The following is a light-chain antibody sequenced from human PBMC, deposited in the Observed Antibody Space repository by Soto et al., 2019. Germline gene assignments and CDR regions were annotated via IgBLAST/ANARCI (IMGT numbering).Light chain of an antibody. J-gene: IGKJ1*01. CDR3: QQYYSYPFGT. Sequence: AIRLTQSPSSFSASTGDRVTITCRASQGISSYLAWYQQKPGKAPKLLIYAASTLQSGVPSRFSGSGSGTDFTLTSSCLQSEDFATYYCQQYYSYPFGTFGQGTKVEIK. CDR2: AAS. V-gene: IGKV1-8*01. CDR1: QGISSY.